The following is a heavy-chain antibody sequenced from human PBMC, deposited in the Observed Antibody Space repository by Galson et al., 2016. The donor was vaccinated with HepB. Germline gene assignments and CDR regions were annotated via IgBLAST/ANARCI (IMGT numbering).Heavy chain of an antibody. CDR2: ISFNGGST. Sequence: SLRLSCAASGFTFSNYPMHWVRQAPGKGLEYVSAISFNGGSTYYADSVKGRFTISRDNSKNTLYLQMSSLRTEDTAVYYCVKEWEMTTPTGHFDNWGQGTLVTVSS. V-gene: IGHV3-64D*06. CDR1: GFTFSNYP. D-gene: IGHD5-24*01. CDR3: VKEWEMTTPTGHFDN. J-gene: IGHJ4*02.